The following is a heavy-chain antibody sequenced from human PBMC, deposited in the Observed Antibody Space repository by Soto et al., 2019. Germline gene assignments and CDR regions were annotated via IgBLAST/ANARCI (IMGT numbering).Heavy chain of an antibody. CDR3: ARDREQQLEVYYYYGMDV. Sequence: GGSLRLSCAASGFTFSSYAMHWVRQAPGKGLEWVAVISYDGSNKYYADSVKGRFTISRDNSKNTLYLQMNSLRAEDTAVYYCARDREQQLEVYYYYGMDVWGQGTTVTVSS. V-gene: IGHV3-30-3*01. CDR1: GFTFSSYA. D-gene: IGHD6-13*01. J-gene: IGHJ6*02. CDR2: ISYDGSNK.